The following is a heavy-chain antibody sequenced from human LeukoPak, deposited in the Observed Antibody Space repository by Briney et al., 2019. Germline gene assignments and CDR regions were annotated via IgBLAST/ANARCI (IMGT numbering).Heavy chain of an antibody. J-gene: IGHJ5*02. V-gene: IGHV1-69*04. D-gene: IGHD5-18*01. CDR1: GGTFSSYA. Sequence: GASVKVSCKASGGTFSSYAISWVRQAPGQGLEWMGRIIPILGIANYAQKFQGRVTITADKSTSTAYMELSSLRSEDTAVYYCAREDGYSYGTNWFDPWGQGTLVTVSS. CDR2: IIPILGIA. CDR3: AREDGYSYGTNWFDP.